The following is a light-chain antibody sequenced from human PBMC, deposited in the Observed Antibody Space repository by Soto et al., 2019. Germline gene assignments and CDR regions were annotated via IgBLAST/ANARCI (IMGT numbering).Light chain of an antibody. CDR1: SSDVGGYNY. V-gene: IGLV2-14*03. CDR3: SSYTTSDTVV. Sequence: QSVLTQPASVSGSPGQSITISCTGTSSDVGGYNYVSWYQQHPGKAPKLMIYDVSNRPSGVSDRFSGSKSGNTASLTISGLQAEDEADYHCSSYTTSDTVVFGGETKLTVL. CDR2: DVS. J-gene: IGLJ2*01.